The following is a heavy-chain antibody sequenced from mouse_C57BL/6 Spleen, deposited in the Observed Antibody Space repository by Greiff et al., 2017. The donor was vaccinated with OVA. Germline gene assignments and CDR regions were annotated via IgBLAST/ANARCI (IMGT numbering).Heavy chain of an antibody. D-gene: IGHD2-4*01. CDR3: ARDGYDYAFAY. CDR2: ISYDGSN. J-gene: IGHJ3*01. Sequence: EVQLQESGPGLVKPSQSLSLTCSVTGYSITSGYYWTWIRQFPGNTLEWMGYISYDGSNNYNPSLKNRISITRDTSKNQFFLKLNSVTTEDTATYYCARDGYDYAFAYWGQGTLVTVSA. V-gene: IGHV3-6*01. CDR1: GYSITSGYY.